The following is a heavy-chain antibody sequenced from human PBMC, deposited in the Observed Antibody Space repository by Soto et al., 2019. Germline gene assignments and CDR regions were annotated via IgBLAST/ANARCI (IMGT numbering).Heavy chain of an antibody. V-gene: IGHV4-39*01. J-gene: IGHJ6*02. CDR2: IYYSGSA. CDR3: ARHGVDYGDYASYYYYGMDV. CDR1: GGSISSSTYY. D-gene: IGHD4-17*01. Sequence: QVQLQESGPGLVKPSETLSLTCTVSGGSISSSTYYWGWIRQPPGKGLEWIGFIYYSGSAYYNPSLKRRVTISIDTSKNQFYLKLTSVTAADTAVFYCARHGVDYGDYASYYYYGMDVWGRGTTVTVSS.